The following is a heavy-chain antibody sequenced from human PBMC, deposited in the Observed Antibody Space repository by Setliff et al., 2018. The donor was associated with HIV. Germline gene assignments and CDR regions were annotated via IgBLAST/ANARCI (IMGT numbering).Heavy chain of an antibody. Sequence: PGGSLRLSCEASGFTFNSAWMHWVRQAPGKGPEWVGRIKSRTDGGTTDYAAPVRGRFTISRDDSKNTLSLIMNDLKADDTAMYYCTTEDPWLRFGHWGQGTLVTVSS. CDR1: GFTFNSAW. V-gene: IGHV3-15*01. J-gene: IGHJ5*02. CDR2: IKSRTDGGTT. CDR3: TTEDPWLRFGH. D-gene: IGHD5-12*01.